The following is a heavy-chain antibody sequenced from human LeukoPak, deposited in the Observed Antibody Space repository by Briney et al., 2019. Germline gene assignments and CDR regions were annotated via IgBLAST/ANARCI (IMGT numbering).Heavy chain of an antibody. CDR3: ARAPAAAGTWSRWFDP. CDR1: GYTFTSYA. Sequence: ASVKVSCKASGYTFTSYAMHWVRQAPGQRLEWMGWINAGNGNTKYSQKFQGRVTITRDTSASTAYMELSSLRSEDTAVYYCARAPAAAGTWSRWFDPWGQGTLVTVSS. J-gene: IGHJ5*02. V-gene: IGHV1-3*01. CDR2: INAGNGNT. D-gene: IGHD6-13*01.